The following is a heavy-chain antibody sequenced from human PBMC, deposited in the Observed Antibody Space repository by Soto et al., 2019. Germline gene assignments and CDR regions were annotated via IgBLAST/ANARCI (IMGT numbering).Heavy chain of an antibody. D-gene: IGHD3-22*01. CDR1: GFTFSSYD. CDR2: IGTTGDT. J-gene: IGHJ4*02. CDR3: ARAIGPTLFDY. V-gene: IGHV3-13*04. Sequence: GGSLRLSCSASGFTFSSYDMHWVRQGTGKGLEWVSAIGTTGDTYYAGSVKGRFTISREDAKNSLYLQMNSLRAGDTAIYFCARAIGPTLFDYWGQGTLVTVSS.